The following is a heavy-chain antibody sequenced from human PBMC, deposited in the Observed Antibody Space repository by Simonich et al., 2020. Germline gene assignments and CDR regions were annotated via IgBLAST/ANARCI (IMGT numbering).Heavy chain of an antibody. V-gene: IGHV3-7*01. Sequence: EVQLVESGGGLVQPGGSLRLSCAASGFTFSSYWMSWVRQAPGKGLEWVAKKKQDGSEKYYLDSGKGRFTISRDNAKNSLYLQMNSLRAEDTAVYYCARDREVYGSGSYYNYWGQGTLVTVSS. CDR1: GFTFSSYW. CDR2: KKQDGSEK. D-gene: IGHD3-10*01. J-gene: IGHJ4*02. CDR3: ARDREVYGSGSYYNY.